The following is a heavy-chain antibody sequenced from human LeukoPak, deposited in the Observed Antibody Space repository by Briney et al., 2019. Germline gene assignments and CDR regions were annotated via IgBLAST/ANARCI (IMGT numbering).Heavy chain of an antibody. CDR3: AKLRGYSYGYEYFDL. CDR1: GFTFSSYA. D-gene: IGHD5-18*01. CDR2: ISGSGGST. Sequence: GGSLRLSCAASGFTFSSYAMSWVRQAPGKGLEWVSAISGSGGSTYYADSVKGRFTISRDNSKNTLYLQMNCLRAEDTAVYYCAKLRGYSYGYEYFDLWGRGTLVTVSS. J-gene: IGHJ2*01. V-gene: IGHV3-23*01.